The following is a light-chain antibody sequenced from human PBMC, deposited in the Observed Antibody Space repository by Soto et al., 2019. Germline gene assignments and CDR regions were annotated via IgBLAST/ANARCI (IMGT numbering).Light chain of an antibody. CDR1: QTVRNNY. CDR2: DAS. J-gene: IGKJ4*01. V-gene: IGKV3-20*01. Sequence: EFVLTQSPGTLSLSPGERATLSCRASQTVRNNYLAWYQQKPGQAPRLXIYDASSRATGIPDRFSGGGSGTDFTLTISRLEPEDFAVYYCQQFSSYPLTFGGGTQVDIK. CDR3: QQFSSYPLT.